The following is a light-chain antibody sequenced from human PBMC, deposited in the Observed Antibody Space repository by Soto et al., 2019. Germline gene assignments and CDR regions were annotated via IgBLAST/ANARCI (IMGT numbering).Light chain of an antibody. CDR1: SSDVGGYNY. V-gene: IGLV2-14*01. CDR2: DVS. Sequence: QSALTQPASVSGSPGQSITISCTGTSSDVGGYNYVSWYQQHPGKAPKLMIYDVSNRPSGVSNRFSGSKSGNTASLTISGLQAEDEADYYCSSYTSSSTLNVVVGGGTQLTVL. J-gene: IGLJ2*01. CDR3: SSYTSSSTLNVV.